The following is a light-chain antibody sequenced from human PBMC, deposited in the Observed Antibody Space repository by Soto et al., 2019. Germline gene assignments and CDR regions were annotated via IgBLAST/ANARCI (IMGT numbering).Light chain of an antibody. Sequence: ALTQPASVSGPPGQSITISCTGTNGDVGAYDYVSWYQQHPGKAPKLMISQVNNRPSGVSNRFSGSKFGNTASLTVSGLQAEDEAAYYCCSYEGSNTWVFGGGTKVTVL. V-gene: IGLV2-14*01. CDR2: QVN. CDR3: CSYEGSNTWV. CDR1: NGDVGAYDY. J-gene: IGLJ3*02.